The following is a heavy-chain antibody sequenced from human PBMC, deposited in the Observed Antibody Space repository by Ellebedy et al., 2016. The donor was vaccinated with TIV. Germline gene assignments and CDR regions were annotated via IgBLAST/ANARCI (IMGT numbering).Heavy chain of an antibody. D-gene: IGHD3-10*01. Sequence: SVKVSCXASGGTFSSYAISWVRQAPGQGLEWMGGIIPIFGTANYAQKFQGRVTITADESTSTAYMELSSLRSEDTAVYYCARMRGYYYYYYGMDVWGQGTTVTVSS. J-gene: IGHJ6*02. V-gene: IGHV1-69*13. CDR2: IIPIFGTA. CDR3: ARMRGYYYYYYGMDV. CDR1: GGTFSSYA.